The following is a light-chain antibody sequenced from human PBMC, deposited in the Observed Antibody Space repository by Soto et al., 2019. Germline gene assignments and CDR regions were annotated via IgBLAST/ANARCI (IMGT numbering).Light chain of an antibody. J-gene: IGKJ5*01. CDR2: NVS. V-gene: IGKV2-30*02. CDR1: QSLLHSDGIAY. CDR3: MQGTHWPIT. Sequence: DVVMTQSPLSLPVTLGRPASISCRSNQSLLHSDGIAYFSWFQQKPGRSPRRLIYNVSNRDSGVPARFSGSGSGTDFALKISRVEAEDVGVYYCMQGTHWPITFGQGTRRETK.